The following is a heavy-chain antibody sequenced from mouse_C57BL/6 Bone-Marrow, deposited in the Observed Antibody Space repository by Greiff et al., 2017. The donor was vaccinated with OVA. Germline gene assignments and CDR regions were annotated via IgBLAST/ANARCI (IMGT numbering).Heavy chain of an antibody. Sequence: EVKLQESGGDLVKPGGSLKLSCAASGFTFSSYGMSWVRQTPDKRLEWVATISSGGSYTYYPDSVKGRFTISRDNAKNTLYLQMSSLKSEDTAMYYCARKRQLRLRYAYWGQGTLVTVSA. CDR1: GFTFSSYG. CDR3: ARKRQLRLRYAY. CDR2: ISSGGSYT. V-gene: IGHV5-6*01. D-gene: IGHD3-2*02. J-gene: IGHJ3*01.